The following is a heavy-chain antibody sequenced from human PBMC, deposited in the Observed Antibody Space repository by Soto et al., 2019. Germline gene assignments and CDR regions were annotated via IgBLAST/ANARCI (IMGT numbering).Heavy chain of an antibody. CDR1: GYTFTGHY. CDR2: IGPESGAT. CDR3: GRGRSGQIVVFY. J-gene: IGHJ4*02. D-gene: IGHD1-26*01. Sequence: ASVKVSCKASGYTFTGHYIHWARQAPEQGPEWMGEIGPESGATRYAQRFQGRVTMTRDMSITTVYMELNNLSPDDTAVYYCGRGRSGQIVVFYWGQGTPVTVSS. V-gene: IGHV1-2*02.